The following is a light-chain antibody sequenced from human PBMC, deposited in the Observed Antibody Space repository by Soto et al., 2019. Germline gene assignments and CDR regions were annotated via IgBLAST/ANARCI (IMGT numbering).Light chain of an antibody. CDR1: HPIPDSS. CDR2: GTS. J-gene: IGKJ4*01. Sequence: IVLTQSPGTLSLSPGERGTLSCSAGHPIPDSSLAWYQQSPGQAHRLIIFGTSTSASGTPDKFSGSGSGTDFNHIISGLKREGFTVYYCQEYGTSPSTFSGGNRMGI. V-gene: IGKV3-20*01. CDR3: QEYGTSPST.